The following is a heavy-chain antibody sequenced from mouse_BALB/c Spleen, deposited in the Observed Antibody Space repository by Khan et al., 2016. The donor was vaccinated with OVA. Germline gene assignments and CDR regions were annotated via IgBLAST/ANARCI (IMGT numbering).Heavy chain of an antibody. J-gene: IGHJ3*02. CDR1: GYTFTDYY. V-gene: IGHV1-77*01. CDR3: AREWAAWFRY. CDR2: IYPGSDNT. Sequence: VQLQQSGAELARPGASVTLSCKASGYTFTDYYINWMRQRTGQGLEWIGEIYPGSDNTYYNEKFKGKATLTADKSSSTAYMQLSRLTSEDSAVDCCAREWAAWFRYGGQGTLVTVSA.